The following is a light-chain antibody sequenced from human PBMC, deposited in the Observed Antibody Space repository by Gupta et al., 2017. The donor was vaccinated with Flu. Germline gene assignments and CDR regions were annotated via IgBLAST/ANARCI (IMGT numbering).Light chain of an antibody. J-gene: IGLJ3*02. CDR3: QTWDTGTRV. CDR1: SGHSRYA. Sequence: QLVLTQSPPASASLGASVKLTCTLSSGHSRYAVAWHQQQPEKGPRYLMKLNDDGSHIKGDGIPDRFSGASSGAERYLTIPSLQSEDEADYYCQTWDTGTRVFGGGTKLTVL. CDR2: LNDDGSH. V-gene: IGLV4-69*01.